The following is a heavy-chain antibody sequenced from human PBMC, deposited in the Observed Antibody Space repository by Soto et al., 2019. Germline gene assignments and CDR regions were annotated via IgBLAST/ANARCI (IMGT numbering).Heavy chain of an antibody. Sequence: KISRKGAQCNFMNFWGGWVRQMPGKGLEWMGIIFPADSDTRFSPSFQGRVTMSVDKSTYTAYLQWSSLEASDTAIYYCTATLTSGMDVWGQGTPVTVSS. CDR2: IFPADSDT. V-gene: IGHV5-51*01. D-gene: IGHD4-4*01. J-gene: IGHJ6*02. CDR1: QCNFMNFW. CDR3: TATLTSGMDV.